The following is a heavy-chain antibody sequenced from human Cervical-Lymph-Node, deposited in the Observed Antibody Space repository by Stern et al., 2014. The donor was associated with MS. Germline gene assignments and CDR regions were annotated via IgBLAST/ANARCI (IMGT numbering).Heavy chain of an antibody. Sequence: QVQLVQSGAEVKKPGSSVKISCKASGGTFHVYALNWLRQAPGQGLEWMGGIIPILGTANYAQKFQGRVTIPADESTRTMSMQISSLRSNDTAVYYCARDGRHTYTYALDVWGQGTAVTVSS. V-gene: IGHV1-69*01. CDR2: IIPILGTA. J-gene: IGHJ6*02. D-gene: IGHD2-2*02. CDR3: ARDGRHTYTYALDV. CDR1: GGTFHVYA.